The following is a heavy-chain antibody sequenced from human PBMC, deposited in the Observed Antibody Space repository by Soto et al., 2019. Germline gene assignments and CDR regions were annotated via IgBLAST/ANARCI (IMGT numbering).Heavy chain of an antibody. J-gene: IGHJ6*02. CDR1: GGTFSSYA. Sequence: SVKVSCKXSGGTFSSYATSWVRQAPGQGLEWMGGIIPIFGTANYAQKFQGRVTITADESTSTAYMELSSLRSEDTAVYYCAREDIVVVTAAIRIPGDYYYYGMDVWGQGTTVTVSS. CDR3: AREDIVVVTAAIRIPGDYYYYGMDV. D-gene: IGHD2-2*02. V-gene: IGHV1-69*13. CDR2: IIPIFGTA.